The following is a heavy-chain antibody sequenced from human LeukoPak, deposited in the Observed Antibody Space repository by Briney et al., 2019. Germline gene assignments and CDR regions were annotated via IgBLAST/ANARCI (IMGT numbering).Heavy chain of an antibody. CDR2: IYYSGST. Sequence: PSETLSLTCTVSGGSISSSSYYWGWLRQPPGKGLEWIGSIYYSGSTYYNPSLKSRVTISVDTSKNQFSLKLSSVTAADTAVYYCARDRSGVQYYYGMDVWGQGTTVTVSS. V-gene: IGHV4-39*07. D-gene: IGHD3-10*01. CDR1: GGSISSSSYY. J-gene: IGHJ6*02. CDR3: ARDRSGVQYYYGMDV.